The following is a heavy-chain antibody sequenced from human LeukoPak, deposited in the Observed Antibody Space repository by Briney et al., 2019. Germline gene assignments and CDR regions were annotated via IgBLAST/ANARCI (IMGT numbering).Heavy chain of an antibody. V-gene: IGHV3-23*01. D-gene: IGHD2-2*01. J-gene: IGHJ6*02. CDR1: GFTFSNYA. Sequence: GGSLRLSCAATGFTFSNYAMNWVRQAPGKGLEWVSAVSGSGAYTYYVDSVRGRFTISRDNSKNTLYLQLNSLTAEDTAVYYCAKARDIVVVPAAMCALDVRGRGTTVTVSS. CDR2: VSGSGAYT. CDR3: AKARDIVVVPAAMCALDV.